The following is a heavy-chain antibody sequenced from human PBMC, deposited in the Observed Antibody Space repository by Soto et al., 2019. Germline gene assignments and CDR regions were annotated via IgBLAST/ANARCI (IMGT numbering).Heavy chain of an antibody. J-gene: IGHJ3*02. CDR1: GYTFTSYG. CDR2: ISAYNGNT. V-gene: IGHV1-18*01. Sequence: ASVKVSCKASGYTFTSYGISWVRQAPGQGLEWMGWISAYNGNTNYAQKLQGRVTITRDTSTSTAYMELSSLRSEDTAVYYCARDRAPNIAAAGTRRSAFDIWGQGTMVTVSS. CDR3: ARDRAPNIAAAGTRRSAFDI. D-gene: IGHD6-13*01.